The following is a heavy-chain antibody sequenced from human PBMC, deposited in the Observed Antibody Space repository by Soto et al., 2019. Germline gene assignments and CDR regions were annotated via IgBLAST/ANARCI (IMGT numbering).Heavy chain of an antibody. D-gene: IGHD3-10*01. CDR1: GFAFSGYA. CDR3: AKDLSGAGARFEY. V-gene: IGHV3-23*01. Sequence: GGSLRLSCEASGFAFSGYAMSWVRQAPGKGLEWVSTISGSGSSTYYADSVKGRFTISRDNSKNTLYLQMNSLRAEDTAVYYCAKDLSGAGARFEYWGQGTLVTVSS. CDR2: ISGSGSST. J-gene: IGHJ4*02.